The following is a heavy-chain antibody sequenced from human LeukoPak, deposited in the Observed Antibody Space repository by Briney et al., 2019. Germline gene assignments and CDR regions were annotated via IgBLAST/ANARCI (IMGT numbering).Heavy chain of an antibody. CDR1: GFTFTDYW. CDR3: ARDGTAAGLYFDL. CDR2: IRQDGSEK. V-gene: IGHV3-7*01. J-gene: IGHJ4*01. Sequence: GGSLRLSCAVSGFTFTDYWMNWVRQAPGKELEWVARIRQDGSEKTYVDSVKGRFTISRDNTKNSLSLQLNRLGVGDTAVYYCARDGTAAGLYFDLWGQGTLVTVSS. D-gene: IGHD6-13*01.